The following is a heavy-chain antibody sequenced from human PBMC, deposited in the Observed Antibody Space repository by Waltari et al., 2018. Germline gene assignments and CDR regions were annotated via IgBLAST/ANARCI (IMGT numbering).Heavy chain of an antibody. D-gene: IGHD6-13*01. CDR3: VRIRLGYTTNWMNYYGMDV. V-gene: IGHV2-70*15. CDR2: IDWDDDK. CDR1: GFSLSTHGMC. Sequence: QVTLRESGPALVKPTQTLTLTCTFSGFSLSTHGMCVSWIRQPPGKALEWLARIDWDDDKYYSTSLQTRLTISKDTSQNQVVLIMTNMDPVDTATYYCVRIRLGYTTNWMNYYGMDVWGQGTTVAVSS. J-gene: IGHJ6*02.